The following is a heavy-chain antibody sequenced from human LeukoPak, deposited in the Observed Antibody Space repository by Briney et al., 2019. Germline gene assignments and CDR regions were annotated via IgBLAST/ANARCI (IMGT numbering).Heavy chain of an antibody. CDR1: GFTFSSYS. CDR2: ISSSSSYI. D-gene: IGHD2-2*01. Sequence: GGSLRLSCAASGFTFSSYSMNWVRQAPGKGLDWVSSISSSSSYIYYADSVKGRFTISRDNAKNSLYLQMNSLRAEDTAVYYCAREDIVVVPAATVDYWGQGTLVTVSS. CDR3: AREDIVVVPAATVDY. J-gene: IGHJ4*02. V-gene: IGHV3-21*01.